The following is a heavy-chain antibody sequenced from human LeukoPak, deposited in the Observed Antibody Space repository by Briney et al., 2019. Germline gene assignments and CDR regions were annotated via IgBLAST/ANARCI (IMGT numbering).Heavy chain of an antibody. Sequence: GESLKISCKGSGYSFTSYWIGWVRQMPGKGLEWMGIINPGYSDIRYSPSFQGQVTISADKSISTAYLQWSSLKASDTAIYYCARHGTGYSGYVTLDYWGQGTLVAVSS. J-gene: IGHJ4*02. CDR2: INPGYSDI. CDR1: GYSFTSYW. CDR3: ARHGTGYSGYVTLDY. D-gene: IGHD5-12*01. V-gene: IGHV5-51*01.